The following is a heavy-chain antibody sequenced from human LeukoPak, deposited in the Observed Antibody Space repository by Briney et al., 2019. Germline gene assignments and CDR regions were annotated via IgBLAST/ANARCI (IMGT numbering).Heavy chain of an antibody. D-gene: IGHD2-2*01. CDR1: GGSISSYY. V-gene: IGHV4-4*07. CDR3: ARDRRVPAAISINWFDP. CDR2: IYTSGST. Sequence: SETLYLTCTVSGGSISSYYWSWIRQPAGKGLEWIGRIYTSGSTNYNPSLKSRVTMSVDTSKNQFSLKLSSVTAADTAVYYCARDRRVPAAISINWFDPWGQGTLVTVSS. J-gene: IGHJ5*02.